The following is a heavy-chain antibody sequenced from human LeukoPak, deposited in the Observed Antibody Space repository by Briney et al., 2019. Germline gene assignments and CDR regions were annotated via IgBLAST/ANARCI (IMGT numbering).Heavy chain of an antibody. CDR3: ATGRELVQKAFDY. Sequence: GASVKLSCEVSGYTLTELSMHWVRQAPGKGLEWMGGFDSEESETIYAHKFQGRVTMTEATSTDTAYMELSSLRSEDTAVYYCATGRELVQKAFDYWGQGTLVTVSS. D-gene: IGHD3-10*01. J-gene: IGHJ4*02. V-gene: IGHV1-24*01. CDR1: GYTLTELS. CDR2: FDSEESET.